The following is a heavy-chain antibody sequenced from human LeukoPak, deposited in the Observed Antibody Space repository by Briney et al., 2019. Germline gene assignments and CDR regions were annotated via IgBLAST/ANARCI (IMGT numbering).Heavy chain of an antibody. CDR1: GFTFSSYS. J-gene: IGHJ4*02. Sequence: GGSLRLSCERSGFTFSSYSMHWVRQAPGKGLEWVSSISSSSSYIYYADSVKGRFTISRDNAKNSLYLQMNSLRAEDTAVYYCARDRPTYGWGFDYWGQGTLVTVSS. D-gene: IGHD2-8*02. CDR2: ISSSSSYI. CDR3: ARDRPTYGWGFDY. V-gene: IGHV3-21*01.